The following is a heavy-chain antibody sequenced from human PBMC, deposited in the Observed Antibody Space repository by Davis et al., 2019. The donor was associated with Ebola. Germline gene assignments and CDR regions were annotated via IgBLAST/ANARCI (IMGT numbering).Heavy chain of an antibody. V-gene: IGHV4-39*01. CDR1: GGSISSSSYY. CDR3: ARYNWNFGGFDP. CDR2: IYYSGST. Sequence: SETLSLTCTVSGGSISSSSYYWGWIRQPPGKGLEWIGSIYYSGSTYYNPSLKSRVTISVDTPKNQFSLKLSSVTAADTAVYYCARYNWNFGGFDPWGQGTLVIVSS. D-gene: IGHD1-20*01. J-gene: IGHJ5*02.